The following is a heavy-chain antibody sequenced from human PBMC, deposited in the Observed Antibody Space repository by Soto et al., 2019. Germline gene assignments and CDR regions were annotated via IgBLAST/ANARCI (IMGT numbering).Heavy chain of an antibody. Sequence: SETLSLTCTVSDGSISSSSYCWLRIRPPPGKGLEGIGSIYYSGSTYYNPSLKSRVTICVDSSKTQFSLQLRSVTAADTAVYYCAGPGEMATYSSDYWVKRTLVTV. CDR1: DGSISSSSYC. CDR3: AGPGEMATYSSDY. D-gene: IGHD5-12*01. V-gene: IGHV4-39*01. J-gene: IGHJ4*02. CDR2: IYYSGST.